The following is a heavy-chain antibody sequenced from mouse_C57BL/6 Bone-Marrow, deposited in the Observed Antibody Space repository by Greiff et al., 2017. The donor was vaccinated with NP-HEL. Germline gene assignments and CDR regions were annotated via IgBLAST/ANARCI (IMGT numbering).Heavy chain of an antibody. CDR1: GYTFTSYG. V-gene: IGHV1-81*01. CDR3: ARIYYYGSSWFDY. Sequence: LQESGAELARPGASVKLSCKASGYTFTSYGISWVKQRTGQGLEWIGEIYPRSGNTYYNEKFKGKATLTADKSSSTAYMELRSLTSEDSAVYFCARIYYYGSSWFDYWGQGTTLTVSS. D-gene: IGHD1-1*01. CDR2: IYPRSGNT. J-gene: IGHJ2*01.